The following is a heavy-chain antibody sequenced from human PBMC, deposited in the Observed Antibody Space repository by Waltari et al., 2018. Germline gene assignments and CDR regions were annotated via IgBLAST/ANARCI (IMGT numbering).Heavy chain of an antibody. V-gene: IGHV3-30*18. CDR3: AKGLTVTPAGFDY. Sequence: QVQLVESGGGVVQPGRSLRLSCAASGFSFSSNGMHWVRSAPGKGLEWVAVISYDGSNKYYADSVKGRFTISRDNSKNTLYLQMNSLRAEDTAVYYCAKGLTVTPAGFDYWGQGTLVTVSS. D-gene: IGHD4-4*01. CDR2: ISYDGSNK. CDR1: GFSFSSNG. J-gene: IGHJ4*02.